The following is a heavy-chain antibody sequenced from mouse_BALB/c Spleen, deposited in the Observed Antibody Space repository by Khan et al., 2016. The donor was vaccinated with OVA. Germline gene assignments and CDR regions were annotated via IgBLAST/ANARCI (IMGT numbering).Heavy chain of an antibody. CDR1: GYSITSDYA. V-gene: IGHV3-2*02. J-gene: IGHJ2*01. CDR2: ISYSGRT. Sequence: EVQLLESGPGLVKPSQSLSLTCTVTGYSITSDYAWNWLRQFPGNKLEWMGYISYSGRTSYNPSLKSRISITRTTSKNQFFLQLNSVTTEDTATYYCARSVTITTVVATDFDYWGQGTTLTVSS. CDR3: ARSVTITTVVATDFDY. D-gene: IGHD1-1*01.